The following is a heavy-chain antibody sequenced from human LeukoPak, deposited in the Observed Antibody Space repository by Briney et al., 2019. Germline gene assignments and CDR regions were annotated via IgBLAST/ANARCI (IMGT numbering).Heavy chain of an antibody. D-gene: IGHD6-19*01. Sequence: GASVKVSCKASGYTFTSYGISWVRQAPGQGLEWMGWISAYNDNTNYAQKLQGRVTMTTDTSTSTAYMELRSLRSDDTAVYYCARGGGGWYWYVMGNWFDPWGQGTLVTVSS. J-gene: IGHJ5*02. V-gene: IGHV1-18*01. CDR2: ISAYNDNT. CDR3: ARGGGGWYWYVMGNWFDP. CDR1: GYTFTSYG.